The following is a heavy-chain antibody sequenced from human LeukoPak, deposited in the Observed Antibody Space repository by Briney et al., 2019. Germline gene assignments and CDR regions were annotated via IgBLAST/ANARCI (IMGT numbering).Heavy chain of an antibody. Sequence: PGGSLRLSCAASGFMFSSYWMHWVRQAPGKGLVWVSRINSDGSITSYADSVEGRFTISRDNAKNTPYLQMNSLRAEDTAVYYCTRDSSSTLGYWGQGTLVTVSS. CDR2: INSDGSIT. D-gene: IGHD6-13*01. J-gene: IGHJ4*02. V-gene: IGHV3-74*01. CDR1: GFMFSSYW. CDR3: TRDSSSTLGY.